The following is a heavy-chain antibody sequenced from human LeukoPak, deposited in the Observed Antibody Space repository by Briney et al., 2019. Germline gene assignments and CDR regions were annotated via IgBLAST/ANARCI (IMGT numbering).Heavy chain of an antibody. J-gene: IGHJ5*02. Sequence: PSETLSLTCTVSGGSISSYYWSWIRPPPGKGLEWIGYIYYSGSTNYNPSLKSRVTMSVDTSKNQFSLKLSSVTAADTAVYYCARELGYCTNGVCPQGWLDPWGQGTLVTVSS. V-gene: IGHV4-59*01. D-gene: IGHD2-8*01. CDR2: IYYSGST. CDR3: ARELGYCTNGVCPQGWLDP. CDR1: GGSISSYY.